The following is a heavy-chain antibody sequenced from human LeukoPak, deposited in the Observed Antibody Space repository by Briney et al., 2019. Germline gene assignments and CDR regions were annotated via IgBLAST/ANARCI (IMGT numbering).Heavy chain of an antibody. D-gene: IGHD5-18*01. J-gene: IGHJ5*02. Sequence: SETLSLTCTVSGGSISSSSYYWGWIRQPPGRGLEWIGSIYYSGSTYYNPSLKSRVTISVDTSKNQFSLKLSSVTAADTAVYYCARDRGYSYGWNWFDPWGQGTLVTVSS. CDR1: GGSISSSSYY. CDR3: ARDRGYSYGWNWFDP. V-gene: IGHV4-39*07. CDR2: IYYSGST.